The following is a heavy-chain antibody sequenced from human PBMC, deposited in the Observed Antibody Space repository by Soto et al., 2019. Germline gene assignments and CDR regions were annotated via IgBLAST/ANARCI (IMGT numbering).Heavy chain of an antibody. CDR2: IYYSRST. Sequence: TLSLNFPVSGGSISSGDYYWSWMRQPPGKGLEWIGYIYYSRSTYYNPSLKSRVTISADTSKNQLSLKLSSVTAADTAVYYCAGAGSIAARPAFLDYWGQGTLVTVSS. D-gene: IGHD6-6*01. V-gene: IGHV4-30-4*01. J-gene: IGHJ4*02. CDR1: GGSISSGDYY. CDR3: AGAGSIAARPAFLDY.